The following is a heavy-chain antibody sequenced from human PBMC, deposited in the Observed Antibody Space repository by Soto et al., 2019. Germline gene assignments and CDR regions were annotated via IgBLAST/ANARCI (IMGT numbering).Heavy chain of an antibody. CDR2: INPKSGGT. D-gene: IGHD3-22*01. CDR3: ARTGDSSGYYYKSEEYGMDV. Sequence: ASVKVSCKASGYSFTDYHIHWVRQAPGQGLEWLGRINPKSGGTSTAQKFQGWVTISVDKSKNQFSLKLSSVTAADTAVYYCARTGDSSGYYYKSEEYGMDVWGQGTTVTVSS. V-gene: IGHV1-2*04. CDR1: GYSFTDYH. J-gene: IGHJ6*02.